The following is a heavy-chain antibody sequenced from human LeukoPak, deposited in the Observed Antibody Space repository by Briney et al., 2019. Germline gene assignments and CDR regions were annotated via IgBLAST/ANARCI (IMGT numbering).Heavy chain of an antibody. D-gene: IGHD5-18*01. J-gene: IGHJ6*02. CDR3: ARGGGQDTANNPYYYYGMDV. V-gene: IGHV1-18*01. CDR1: GYTFTSYG. Sequence: EASVRVSCKASGYTFTSYGISWVRQAPGQGLEWMGWISAYNGNTNYAQKLQGRVTMTTDTSTSTAYMELRSLRSDDTAVYYCARGGGQDTANNPYYYYGMDVWGQGTTVTVSS. CDR2: ISAYNGNT.